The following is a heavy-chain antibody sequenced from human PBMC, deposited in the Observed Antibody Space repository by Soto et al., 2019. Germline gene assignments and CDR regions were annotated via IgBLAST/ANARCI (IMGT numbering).Heavy chain of an antibody. CDR1: GGSISSSNYY. CDR3: VSAAKWELPFDY. D-gene: IGHD1-26*01. J-gene: IGHJ4*02. V-gene: IGHV4-39*01. CDR2: IYYTEGT. Sequence: PSETLSLTCTVSGGSISSSNYYWAWIRQPPGKGLEWIGNIYYTEGTYYNPSLKSRVTISVDTSKNQVSLRLFSVTAADTAVYYCVSAAKWELPFDYWGQGTLVTVSS.